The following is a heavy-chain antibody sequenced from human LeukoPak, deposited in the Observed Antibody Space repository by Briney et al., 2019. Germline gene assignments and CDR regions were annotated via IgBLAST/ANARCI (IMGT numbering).Heavy chain of an antibody. D-gene: IGHD3-3*01. Sequence: PGGSLRLSCAASGFTFSSYGMHWVRQAPGKGLEWVAFIRYDGSNKYYADSVKGRFTISRDNSKNTLYLQMNSLRAEDTAVYYCAKVSTTRTYYDFWSGPNWFDPWGQRTLVTVSS. CDR3: AKVSTTRTYYDFWSGPNWFDP. CDR1: GFTFSSYG. V-gene: IGHV3-30*02. CDR2: IRYDGSNK. J-gene: IGHJ5*02.